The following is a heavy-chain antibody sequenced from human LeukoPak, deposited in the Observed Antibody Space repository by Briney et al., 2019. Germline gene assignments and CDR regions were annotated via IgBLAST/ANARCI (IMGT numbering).Heavy chain of an antibody. CDR1: GFTFSNYG. J-gene: IGHJ3*02. D-gene: IGHD3-10*02. Sequence: PGGSLRLPCVASGFTFSNYGMHWVRQAPAKGLEWVAFIRSEGTNKYYSDSVEGRFTVSRDNSKNTLFLQMNSLRPEDTALYYCAKDPSNVSRTLDIWGQGTLVTVSA. V-gene: IGHV3-30*02. CDR3: AKDPSNVSRTLDI. CDR2: IRSEGTNK.